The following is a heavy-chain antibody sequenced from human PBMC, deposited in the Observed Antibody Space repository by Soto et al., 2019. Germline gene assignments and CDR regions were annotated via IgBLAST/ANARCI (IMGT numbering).Heavy chain of an antibody. J-gene: IGHJ4*02. V-gene: IGHV1-69*01. CDR2: IIPIFGTA. CDR3: ASITKYYSGSYYGPIKD. CDR1: GGTFSSYA. Sequence: QVQLVQSGAEVKKPGSSVKVSCKASGGTFSSYAISWVRQAPGQGLEWMGGIIPIFGTANYAQKFQGRVTITADESTSTAYMELSSLRSEDTAVYYCASITKYYSGSYYGPIKDWGQGTLVTVSS. D-gene: IGHD1-26*01.